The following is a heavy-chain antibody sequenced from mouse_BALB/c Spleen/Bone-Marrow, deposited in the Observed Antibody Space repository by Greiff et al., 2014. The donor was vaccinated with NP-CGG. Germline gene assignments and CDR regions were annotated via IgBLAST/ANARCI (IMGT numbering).Heavy chain of an antibody. Sequence: EVQLVESGGGLVKPGESLKFSCAASGITVSNYTMSWVRQTPEKRPEWVASITGGGTTYYPDSVKGRFTISRDNARNILYLQVSSLRSEDTAIYYCARHYGYVDAMDYWGQGTSVTVSS. D-gene: IGHD1-2*01. CDR1: GITVSNYT. CDR3: ARHYGYVDAMDY. V-gene: IGHV5-6-5*01. J-gene: IGHJ4*01. CDR2: ITGGGTT.